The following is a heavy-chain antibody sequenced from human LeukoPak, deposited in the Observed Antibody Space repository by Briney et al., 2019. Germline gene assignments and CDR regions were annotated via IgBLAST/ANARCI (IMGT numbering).Heavy chain of an antibody. V-gene: IGHV4-59*01. CDR1: GGSISSYY. Sequence: SETLSLTCTVSGGSISSYYWSWIRQPPGKGLEWIGYIYYSGSSNYNPSLKSRVTISVDTSKNQFSLKLSSVTAADTAVYYCARGYRKLPHLRAFDIWGQGTMVTVSS. J-gene: IGHJ3*02. CDR2: IYYSGSS. CDR3: ARGYRKLPHLRAFDI. D-gene: IGHD2-15*01.